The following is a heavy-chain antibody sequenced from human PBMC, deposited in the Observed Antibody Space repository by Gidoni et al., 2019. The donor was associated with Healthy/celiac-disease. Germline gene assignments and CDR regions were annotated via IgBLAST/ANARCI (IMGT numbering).Heavy chain of an antibody. V-gene: IGHV4-59*08. CDR3: ARQNSYGLPVDY. CDR1: GGSISSYY. D-gene: IGHD5-18*01. CDR2: IYYSGSP. Sequence: QVQLQESGPGLVKPSETLSLTCTVSGGSISSYYWSWIRQPPGKGLEWIGYIYYSGSPNYNPSLKSRVTLSVDTSKNQFSLKLSSVTAADPAVYYCARQNSYGLPVDYWGQGTLVTVSS. J-gene: IGHJ4*02.